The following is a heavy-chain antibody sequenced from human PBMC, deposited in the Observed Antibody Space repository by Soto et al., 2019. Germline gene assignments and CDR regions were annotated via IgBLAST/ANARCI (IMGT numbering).Heavy chain of an antibody. D-gene: IGHD2-2*01. CDR1: RVAFSKFI. CDR3: AKVRYSSPMGYYYGMDV. J-gene: IGHJ6*02. V-gene: IGHV1-69*13. CDR2: IIPVFGTA. Sequence: SVKVSCKASRVAFSKFIVTWVRQAPGLGLEWVGGIIPVFGTANYAQKFQGRVTITADESTSTSYMEVNNLRSEDTAVYYCAKVRYSSPMGYYYGMDVWGQGTTVTVYS.